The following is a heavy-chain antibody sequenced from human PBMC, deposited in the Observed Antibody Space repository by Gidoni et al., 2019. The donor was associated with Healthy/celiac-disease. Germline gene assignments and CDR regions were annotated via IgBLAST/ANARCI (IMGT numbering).Heavy chain of an antibody. J-gene: IGHJ6*02. CDR3: AVGGGGYDFWSGYFPRGGYYYGMDV. D-gene: IGHD3-3*01. CDR2: IYTSGST. Sequence: IGRIYTSGSTNYNPSLKSRVTISVDTSKNQFSLKLSSVTAADTAVYYCAVGGGGYDFWSGYFPRGGYYYGMDVWGQGTTVTVSS. V-gene: IGHV4-61*02.